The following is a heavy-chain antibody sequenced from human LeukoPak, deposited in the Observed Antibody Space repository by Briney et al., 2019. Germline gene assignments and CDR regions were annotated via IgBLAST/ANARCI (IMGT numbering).Heavy chain of an antibody. D-gene: IGHD3-22*01. CDR2: INHSGST. Sequence: SETLSLTCAVYGGSFSGYYWSLIRQPPGKGLEWIGEINHSGSTNYNPSLKSRVTISVDTSKNQFSLKLSSVTAADTAVYYCASYYYDSSGLDYWGQGTLVTVSS. J-gene: IGHJ4*02. CDR1: GGSFSGYY. V-gene: IGHV4-34*01. CDR3: ASYYYDSSGLDY.